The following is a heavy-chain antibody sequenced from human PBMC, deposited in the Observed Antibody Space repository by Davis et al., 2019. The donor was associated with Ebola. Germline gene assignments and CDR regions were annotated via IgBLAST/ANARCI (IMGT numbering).Heavy chain of an antibody. CDR1: GFTFSDFG. D-gene: IGHD5-18*01. CDR3: ATGGRQGYGPFDY. CDR2: ISPTSTYM. Sequence: PGGSLRLSCAASGFTFSDFGMNWVRQAPGMGLEWVSSISPTSTYMYYADSVKGRFTVSRDNAKASVYLQMNSLRAEDTAVYYCATGGRQGYGPFDYWGQGTLVTVSS. J-gene: IGHJ4*02. V-gene: IGHV3-21*01.